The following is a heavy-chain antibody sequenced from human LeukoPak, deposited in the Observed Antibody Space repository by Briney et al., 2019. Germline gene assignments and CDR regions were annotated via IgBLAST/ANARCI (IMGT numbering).Heavy chain of an antibody. CDR1: GFTSSDYS. CDR3: ARDVEVRAFDWLLPAPVFDH. CDR2: ISNSGSTI. Sequence: GGSLRLSCAASGFTSSDYSMSWIRQAPGKGLEWVSYISNSGSTIYCADSVKGRFTISRDNAKNSLYVHMNNLRAEDTAVYYCARDVEVRAFDWLLPAPVFDHWGQGALVTVSS. D-gene: IGHD3-9*01. J-gene: IGHJ4*02. V-gene: IGHV3-11*01.